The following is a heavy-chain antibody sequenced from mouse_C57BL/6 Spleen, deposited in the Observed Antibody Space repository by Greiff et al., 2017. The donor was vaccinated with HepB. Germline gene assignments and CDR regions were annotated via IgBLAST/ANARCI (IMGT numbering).Heavy chain of an antibody. D-gene: IGHD2-4*01. V-gene: IGHV3-8*01. Sequence: EVQLQQSGPGLAKPSQPLSLPCSVTGYSITSAYWNWIRQFPGNKLEYMGYISYSGSTYYNPSLKSRISITRDTSKNQYYLQLNSVTTEDTATYYCARGDDYPYAMDDWGQGTAVTVAS. CDR2: ISYSGST. J-gene: IGHJ4*01. CDR3: ARGDDYPYAMDD. CDR1: GYSITSAY.